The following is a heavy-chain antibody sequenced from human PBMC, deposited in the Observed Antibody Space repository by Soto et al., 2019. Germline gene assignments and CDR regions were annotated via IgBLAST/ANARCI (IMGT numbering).Heavy chain of an antibody. V-gene: IGHV6-1*01. CDR1: GDSVSSNSAA. D-gene: IGHD6-6*01. CDR2: TYYRSKWYN. J-gene: IGHJ6*02. Sequence: PSQTLSLTCAISGDSVSSNSAAWNWIRQSPSRGLEWLGRTYYRSKWYNDYAVSVKSRITINPDTSKNQFSLQLNSVTPEDTAVYYCARDLEEQLSGYYYYYYGMDVWGQGTTVTVSS. CDR3: ARDLEEQLSGYYYYYYGMDV.